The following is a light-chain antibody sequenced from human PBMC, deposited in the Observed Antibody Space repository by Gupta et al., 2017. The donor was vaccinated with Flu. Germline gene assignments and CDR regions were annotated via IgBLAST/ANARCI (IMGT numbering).Light chain of an antibody. CDR1: HTVTTAY. V-gene: IGKV3-20*01. Sequence: EIVLTQSPGTLSLSPGDRATLSCRTRHTVTTAYIAWYQQIPGQPPRLLIYGASSRATGIPDRFRGSGSGTVFTLTISRLEPEDFAVYYCQQYGASLIFGQGSRIEF. J-gene: IGKJ1*01. CDR2: GAS. CDR3: QQYGASLI.